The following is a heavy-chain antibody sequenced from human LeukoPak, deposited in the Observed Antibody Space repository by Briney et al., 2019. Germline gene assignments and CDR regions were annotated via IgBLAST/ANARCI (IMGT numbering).Heavy chain of an antibody. V-gene: IGHV3-21*01. D-gene: IGHD1-1*01. CDR2: INSGSTYT. CDR1: GFTFSSYW. CDR3: ARSLTTLTYEGY. J-gene: IGHJ4*02. Sequence: GGSLRLSCAASGFTFSSYWMDWVRQAPGKGLEWVSSINSGSTYTYYTESVKGRFTVTRDNAKNSLFLQMNSLRAEDTAIYYCARSLTTLTYEGYWGQGTLVTVSS.